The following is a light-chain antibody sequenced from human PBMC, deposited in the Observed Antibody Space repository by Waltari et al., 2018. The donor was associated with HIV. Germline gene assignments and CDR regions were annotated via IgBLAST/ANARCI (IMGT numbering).Light chain of an antibody. J-gene: IGKJ2*01. Sequence: DIQMTQSPSSLSASVGDRVTITCRASQSISSYLNWYQQKPGKAPKLLIYAASSLQSGVPTRFSGSGSRTDFTLIISSLQPEDVATYYCQQSYSTPPYTFGQGTKLEIK. CDR2: AAS. CDR1: QSISSY. CDR3: QQSYSTPPYT. V-gene: IGKV1-39*01.